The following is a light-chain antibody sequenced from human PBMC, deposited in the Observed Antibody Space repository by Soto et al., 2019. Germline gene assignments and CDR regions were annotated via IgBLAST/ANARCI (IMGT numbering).Light chain of an antibody. Sequence: QLVLTQSPSASASLGASVKLTCTLSSGHSSYAIAWHQQQPEKGPRYLMKLNSDGSHSKGDGIPDRFSGSSSGAERYLIISSLQSEDEADYYCQTWGTGNHVFGTGTKVTVL. J-gene: IGLJ1*01. CDR1: SGHSSYA. V-gene: IGLV4-69*01. CDR3: QTWGTGNHV. CDR2: LNSDGSH.